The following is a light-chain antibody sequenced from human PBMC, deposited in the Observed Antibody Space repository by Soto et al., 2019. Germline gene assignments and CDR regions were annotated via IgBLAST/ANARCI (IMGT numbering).Light chain of an antibody. V-gene: IGKV1-13*02. Sequence: AIQLTQSPSSLSASVGDRVSITCRASQGITSALARYQQKPGKAPKLLISSASSLESGVPSRFSGSGSGTDFTLTISSLRPEDFATYFCQHFNSYPITFGQGTRLDIK. CDR3: QHFNSYPIT. J-gene: IGKJ5*01. CDR2: SAS. CDR1: QGITSA.